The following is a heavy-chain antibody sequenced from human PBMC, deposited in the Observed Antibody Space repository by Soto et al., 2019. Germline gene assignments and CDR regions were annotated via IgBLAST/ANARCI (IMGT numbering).Heavy chain of an antibody. CDR2: IIPIFGTA. CDR3: ARDDGGSYHFDY. Sequence: VKVSCKASGGTFSSYAISWVRQAPGQGLEWMGGIIPIFGTANYAQKLQGRVTITADESTSTAYMELSSLRSEDTAVYYCARDDGGSYHFDYWGQGTLVTVSS. CDR1: GGTFSSYA. V-gene: IGHV1-69*13. D-gene: IGHD1-26*01. J-gene: IGHJ4*02.